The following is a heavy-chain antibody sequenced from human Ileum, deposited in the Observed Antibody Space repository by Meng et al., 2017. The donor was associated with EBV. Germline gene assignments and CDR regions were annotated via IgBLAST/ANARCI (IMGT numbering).Heavy chain of an antibody. CDR2: IFHSGHT. V-gene: IGHV4-34*02. CDR1: GGSFNAYY. Sequence: QVKVEQRGAGLLKPSETLSLTCDVSGGSFNAYYWTWIRQSPGGGLEWIGEIFHSGHTNYNPSLESRVSMSVATSKKQFSLLLSSVTAADSGLYFCARGREYTGQLDLWGLGTLVTVSS. J-gene: IGHJ5*02. CDR3: ARGREYTGQLDL. D-gene: IGHD5-18*01.